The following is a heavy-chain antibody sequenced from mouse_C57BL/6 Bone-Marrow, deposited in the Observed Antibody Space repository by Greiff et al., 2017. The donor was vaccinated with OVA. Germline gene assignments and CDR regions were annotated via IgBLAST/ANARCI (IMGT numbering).Heavy chain of an antibody. CDR3: ARKGAGTENY. Sequence: VKLQQSGAELARPGASVKLSCKASGYTFTSYGISWVKQRTGQGLEWIGEIYPRSGNTYYNEKFKGKATLTADKSSSTAYMELRSLTSEDSAVYFCARKGAGTENYGGQGTTLTVSS. J-gene: IGHJ2*01. V-gene: IGHV1-81*01. CDR1: GYTFTSYG. CDR2: IYPRSGNT. D-gene: IGHD4-1*01.